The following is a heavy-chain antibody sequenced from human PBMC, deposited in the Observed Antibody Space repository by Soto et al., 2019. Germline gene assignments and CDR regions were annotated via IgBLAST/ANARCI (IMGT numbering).Heavy chain of an antibody. J-gene: IGHJ4*02. CDR3: ARFKAGYSSAGNAY. CDR1: GGSFSGYY. Sequence: SETLSLTCAVYGGSFSGYYWSWIRQPPGKGLEWIGEINHSGSTNYNPSLKSRVTISVDTSKNQFSLKLSSVTAADTAVYYCARFKAGYSSAGNAYWGQGTLVTVSS. CDR2: INHSGST. V-gene: IGHV4-34*01. D-gene: IGHD6-19*01.